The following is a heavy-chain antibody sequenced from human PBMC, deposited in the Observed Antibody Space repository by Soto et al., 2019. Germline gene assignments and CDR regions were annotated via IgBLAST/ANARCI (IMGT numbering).Heavy chain of an antibody. V-gene: IGHV4-31*03. CDR2: IYYSGST. CDR3: ARDSITIFGVDLNYFDY. CDR1: GGSISSGGYY. Sequence: SETLSLTCTVSGGSISSGGYYWSWIRQHPGKGLEWIGYIYYSGSTYYNPSLKSRVTISVDTSKNQFSLKLSSVTAADTAVYYCARDSITIFGVDLNYFDYWGQGTLVTVSS. D-gene: IGHD3-3*01. J-gene: IGHJ4*02.